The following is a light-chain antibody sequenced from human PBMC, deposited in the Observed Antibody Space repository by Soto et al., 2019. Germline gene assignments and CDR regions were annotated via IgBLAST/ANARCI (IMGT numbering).Light chain of an antibody. CDR2: GAS. Sequence: EIVMTQTPGTLSVPPVGRSTLSFRASQSVSSNFAWYQQRPGQAPRLLFYGASIRATAVPARFTASGSGTEFTLTISSLQSEDFAVYYCQQYNTWPRTFGQGTKVDIK. CDR1: QSVSSN. V-gene: IGKV3-15*01. J-gene: IGKJ1*01. CDR3: QQYNTWPRT.